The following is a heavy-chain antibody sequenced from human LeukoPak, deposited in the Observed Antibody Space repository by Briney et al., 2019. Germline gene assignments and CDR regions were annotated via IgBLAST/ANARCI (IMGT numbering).Heavy chain of an antibody. D-gene: IGHD3-10*01. CDR3: ARDTVTMVRGVIGP. CDR2: IYTSGST. Sequence: SETLSLTCAVSGYSIRSSNWWGWIRQPPGKGLEWIGRIYTSGSTNYNPSLKSRVTMSVDTSKNQFSLKLSSVPAADTAVYYCARDTVTMVRGVIGPWGQGTLVTVSA. V-gene: IGHV4-28*03. CDR1: GYSIRSSNW. J-gene: IGHJ5*02.